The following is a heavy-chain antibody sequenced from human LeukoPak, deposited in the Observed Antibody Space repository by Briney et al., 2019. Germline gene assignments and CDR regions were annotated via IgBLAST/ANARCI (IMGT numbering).Heavy chain of an antibody. CDR1: GGSISSGGYY. D-gene: IGHD1-26*01. CDR3: AREASLGGNQYPY. CDR2: IYHSGST. J-gene: IGHJ4*02. Sequence: SQTLSLTCTVSGGSISSGGYYWSWIRQPPGKGLEWIGYIYHSGSTYYNPSLKSRVTISVDRSKNQFSLKLSSVTAADTAVYYCAREASLGGNQYPYWGQGTLVTVSS. V-gene: IGHV4-30-2*01.